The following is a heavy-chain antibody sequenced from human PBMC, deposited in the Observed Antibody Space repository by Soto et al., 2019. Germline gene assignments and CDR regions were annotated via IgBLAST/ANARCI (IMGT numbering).Heavy chain of an antibody. CDR2: ISSSGSTI. D-gene: IGHD2-15*01. CDR3: ARDEEGGYCSGGSCYVDY. V-gene: IGHV3-11*01. Sequence: PGGSLRLSCAASGFTFSDYYMSWIRQAPGKGLEWVSYISSSGSTIYYADSVKGRFTISRDNAKNSLYLQMNSLRAEDTAVYYSARDEEGGYCSGGSCYVDYWGQGTLVTVSS. J-gene: IGHJ4*02. CDR1: GFTFSDYY.